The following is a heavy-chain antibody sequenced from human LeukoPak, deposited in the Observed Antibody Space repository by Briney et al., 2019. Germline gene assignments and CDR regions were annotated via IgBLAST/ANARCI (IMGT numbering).Heavy chain of an antibody. J-gene: IGHJ4*02. CDR3: ARGQGTVTTH. CDR2: IYYSGST. Sequence: SETLSLTCTVSGGSISSGGYYWSWIRQHPGKGLEWIGYIYYSGSTYYNPSLKSRVTISLDTSKNQFSLKLSSVTAADTAVYYCARGQGTVTTHWGQGTLVTVSS. CDR1: GGSISSGGYY. D-gene: IGHD4-17*01. V-gene: IGHV4-31*03.